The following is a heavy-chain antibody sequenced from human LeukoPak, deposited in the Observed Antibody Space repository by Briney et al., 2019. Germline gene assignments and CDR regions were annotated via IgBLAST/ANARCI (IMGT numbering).Heavy chain of an antibody. CDR2: IDYSGST. D-gene: IGHD2-15*01. Sequence: SETLSLTCTVSGGSIGSNYWSWIRQPPGKGLEWIGCIDYSGSTKYNPALKNRVTISVDTSKNQFSLRLSSVTAADTAVYYCARVTLRGFDPWGQGTLVTVSS. V-gene: IGHV4-59*01. J-gene: IGHJ5*02. CDR1: GGSIGSNY. CDR3: ARVTLRGFDP.